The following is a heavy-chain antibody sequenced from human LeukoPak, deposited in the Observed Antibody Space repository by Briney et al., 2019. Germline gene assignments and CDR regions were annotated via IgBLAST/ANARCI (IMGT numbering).Heavy chain of an antibody. CDR3: ARGENYFDY. CDR1: GSVFSIYA. D-gene: IGHD1-26*01. Sequence: GGSLLLSCAASGSVFSIYAMNWVRQPPGKGLEWVSFISSGSGYIYYADSVKGRFTISRDNAKNSLYLQMNRLRVEDTAVYYCARGENYFDYWGQGTLVTVSS. CDR2: ISSGSGYI. J-gene: IGHJ4*02. V-gene: IGHV3-21*01.